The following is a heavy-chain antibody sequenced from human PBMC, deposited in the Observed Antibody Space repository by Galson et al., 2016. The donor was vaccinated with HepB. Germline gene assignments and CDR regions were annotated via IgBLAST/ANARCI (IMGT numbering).Heavy chain of an antibody. Sequence: SETLSLTCVVSGDSISGYYWNWIRQPAGRGLEWIGRIYAIGTTDFNPSLKSRVTMSADTSKNRVSLKLTSVTAADTAVYYCAREAISLWHFDLWGRGTLVTVSS. V-gene: IGHV4-4*07. CDR2: IYAIGTT. J-gene: IGHJ2*01. CDR1: GDSISGYY. D-gene: IGHD3-9*01. CDR3: AREAISLWHFDL.